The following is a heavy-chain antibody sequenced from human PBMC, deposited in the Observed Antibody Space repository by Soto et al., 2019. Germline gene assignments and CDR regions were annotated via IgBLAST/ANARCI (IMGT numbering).Heavy chain of an antibody. J-gene: IGHJ6*02. D-gene: IGHD3-3*01. CDR2: MNPNSGNT. CDR1: GYTFTSYD. CDR3: ARAISPYYDFWSGYSGGGMDV. V-gene: IGHV1-8*01. Sequence: ASVKVSCKASGYTFTSYDINWVRQATGQGLEWMGWMNPNSGNTGYAQKFQGRVTMTRNTSISTAYMELSSLRSEDTAVYYCARAISPYYDFWSGYSGGGMDVWGQGTKVTVSS.